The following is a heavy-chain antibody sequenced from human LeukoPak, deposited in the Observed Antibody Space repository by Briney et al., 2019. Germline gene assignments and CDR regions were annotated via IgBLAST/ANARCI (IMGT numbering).Heavy chain of an antibody. CDR3: ARGYIVVVTAISGY. D-gene: IGHD2-21*02. J-gene: IGHJ4*02. CDR1: GFTFSSYA. V-gene: IGHV3-30-3*01. CDR2: ISYDGSNK. Sequence: GGSLRLSCAASGFTFSSYAMHWVRQAPGKGLEWVAVISYDGSNKYYADSVKGRFTISRDNSKNTLYLQMNSLRAEDTAVYYCARGYIVVVTAISGYWGQGTLVTVSP.